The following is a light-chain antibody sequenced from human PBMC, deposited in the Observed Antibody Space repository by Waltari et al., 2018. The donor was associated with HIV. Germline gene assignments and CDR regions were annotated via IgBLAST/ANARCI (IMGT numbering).Light chain of an antibody. CDR3: QHYATDFYS. Sequence: DIQMTQSPATLSASVGDRVTLTCRASQNIDSWLAWYQQKPGQAPRLLINKASSLGEGVPPRFSGTGSGTDFDLTITSLQPDDFATYYCQHYATDFYSFGQGTRLEI. CDR1: QNIDSW. V-gene: IGKV1-5*03. J-gene: IGKJ2*01. CDR2: KAS.